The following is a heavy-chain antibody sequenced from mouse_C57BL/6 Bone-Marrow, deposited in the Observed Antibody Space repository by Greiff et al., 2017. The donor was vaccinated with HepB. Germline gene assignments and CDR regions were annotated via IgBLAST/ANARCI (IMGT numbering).Heavy chain of an antibody. CDR2: IYPRSGNT. CDR3: ARDGSSHWYFDG. J-gene: IGHJ1*03. D-gene: IGHD1-1*01. CDR1: GYTFTSYG. Sequence: QVQLQQSGAELARPGASVKLSCKASGYTFTSYGISWVKQRTGQGLEWIGEIYPRSGNTYYNEKFKGKATLTADKSSSTAYMELRSLTSEDSAVYFCARDGSSHWYFDGWGTGTTVTVSS. V-gene: IGHV1-81*01.